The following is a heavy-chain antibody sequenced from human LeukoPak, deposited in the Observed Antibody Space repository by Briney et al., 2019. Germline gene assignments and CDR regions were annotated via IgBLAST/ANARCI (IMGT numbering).Heavy chain of an antibody. CDR2: IRYDGSNK. Sequence: GGSLRLSCAASGFTFSSYGMHWVRQAPGKGLEWVAFIRYDGSNKYYADSVKGRFTISRDNSKNTLYLQMNSLRAEDTAVYYCAKDLTVTPSFDYWGQGTLVTVSS. J-gene: IGHJ4*02. CDR1: GFTFSSYG. CDR3: AKDLTVTPSFDY. V-gene: IGHV3-30*02. D-gene: IGHD4-17*01.